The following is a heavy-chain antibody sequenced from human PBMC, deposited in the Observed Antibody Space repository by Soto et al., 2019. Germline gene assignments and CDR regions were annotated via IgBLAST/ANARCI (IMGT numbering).Heavy chain of an antibody. V-gene: IGHV1-8*01. CDR3: ARMASFGSLNWFDP. CDR1: GYTFTNND. Sequence: ASVKVSCKASGYTFTNNDVTWVREATGQGLEWMGWMNPGSGDTGYAQKFQGRVTMTRNISIATAYMELSSLRSEDTAIYYCARMASFGSLNWFDPWGQGTLVTVSS. CDR2: MNPGSGDT. J-gene: IGHJ5*02. D-gene: IGHD5-18*01.